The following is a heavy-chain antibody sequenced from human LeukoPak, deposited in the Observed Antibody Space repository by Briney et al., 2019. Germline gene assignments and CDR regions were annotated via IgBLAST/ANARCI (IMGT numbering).Heavy chain of an antibody. J-gene: IGHJ3*02. CDR3: AREEIAVAGSTAFDI. V-gene: IGHV1-69*04. CDR2: IIPILGIA. CDR1: GDNFSSYV. D-gene: IGHD6-19*01. Sequence: SVKVSCKTSGDNFSSYVITWVRQAPGQGLEWMGRIIPILGIANYAQKFQGRVTITADKSTSTAYMELSSLRSEDTAVYYCAREEIAVAGSTAFDIWGQGTMVTVSS.